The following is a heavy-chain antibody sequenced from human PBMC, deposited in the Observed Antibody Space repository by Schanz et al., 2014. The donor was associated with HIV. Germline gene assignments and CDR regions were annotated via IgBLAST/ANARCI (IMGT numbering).Heavy chain of an antibody. CDR3: VRGLLFQGFFDS. CDR1: GFTFNNYA. CDR2: ISESGRYT. J-gene: IGHJ4*02. D-gene: IGHD3-10*01. V-gene: IGHV3-23*01. Sequence: EVQLLDSGGGLVQPGGSLRLSCVASGFTFNNYAMTWVRQGAGKGLEWVSTISESGRYTYYADSVKGRFTISRDNSKNTLYLQMNSLRAEDTAVYYCVRGLLFQGFFDSWGQGALVTVSS.